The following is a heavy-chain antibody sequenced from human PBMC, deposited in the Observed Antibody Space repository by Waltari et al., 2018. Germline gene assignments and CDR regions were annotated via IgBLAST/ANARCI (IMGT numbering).Heavy chain of an antibody. Sequence: QVQLQQWGAGLLKSSETLSLTCAVVGWSFSGSYWSWIRQPPGKGLEWIGEINHSGSTNYNPSLKSRVTISVDTSKNQFSLKLSSVTAADTAVYYCARGRYRALDYWGQGTLVTVSS. J-gene: IGHJ4*02. D-gene: IGHD1-20*01. CDR2: INHSGST. V-gene: IGHV4-34*01. CDR1: GWSFSGSY. CDR3: ARGRYRALDY.